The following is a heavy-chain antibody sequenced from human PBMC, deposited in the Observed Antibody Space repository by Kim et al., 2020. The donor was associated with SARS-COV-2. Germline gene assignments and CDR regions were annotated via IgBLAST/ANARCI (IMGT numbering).Heavy chain of an antibody. J-gene: IGHJ4*02. CDR1: GFSFNNYA. D-gene: IGHD1-26*01. CDR3: AKDLSLATSGSDQ. V-gene: IGHV3-23*01. Sequence: GGSLRLSCAASGFSFNNYAMTWVRQAPGQGLEWVAGIRGHDSATYYADSVKGRFTISRDNSENILYLQMDSLRVEDTAIYYCAKDLSLATSGSDQWGQGTLVTVSS. CDR2: IRGHDSAT.